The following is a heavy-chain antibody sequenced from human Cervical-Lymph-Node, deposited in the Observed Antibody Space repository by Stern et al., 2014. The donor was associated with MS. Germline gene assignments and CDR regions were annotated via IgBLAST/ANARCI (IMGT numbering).Heavy chain of an antibody. D-gene: IGHD3-16*01. CDR1: GYTFTTYG. CDR2: ISAYNGDR. J-gene: IGHJ4*02. Sequence: VQLVESGGEVKQPGASVKVSCKASGYTFTTYGISWVRQAPGQGLEWMGWISAYNGDRKYAQKFEGRVTMTTDTSTSTAYMELRSLRSDDTATYYCARGLLGDYVFMYWGQGTLVTVSS. CDR3: ARGLLGDYVFMY. V-gene: IGHV1-18*01.